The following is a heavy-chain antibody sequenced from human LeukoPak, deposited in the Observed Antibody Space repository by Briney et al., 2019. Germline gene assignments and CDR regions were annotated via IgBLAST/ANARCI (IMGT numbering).Heavy chain of an antibody. J-gene: IGHJ3*02. CDR2: ISWNSGSI. CDR3: AKTCGGDCETQNWEGKADAFDI. V-gene: IGHV3-9*01. CDR1: GFTFDDYA. Sequence: PGRSLRLSCAASGFTFDDYAMHWVRQAPGKGLEWVSGISWNSGSIGYADSVKGRFTISRDNAKNSLYLQMNSLRAEDTALYYCAKTCGGDCETQNWEGKADAFDIWGQGTMVTVSS. D-gene: IGHD2-21*02.